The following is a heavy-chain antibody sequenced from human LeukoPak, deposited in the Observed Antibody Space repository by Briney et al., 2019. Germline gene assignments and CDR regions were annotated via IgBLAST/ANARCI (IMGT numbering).Heavy chain of an antibody. CDR1: GFTLSSYA. CDR2: ISGSGASI. Sequence: GGSLRLSCVASGFTLSSYAMGWVRQAPGKGLEWVSAISGSGASIYYSDSVKGRFAVSRDIPKNTLYLQMNSLRAEDTAIYYCAKFPVRSPAGYDFDYWGQGTLVSVSS. V-gene: IGHV3-23*01. CDR3: AKFPVRSPAGYDFDY. D-gene: IGHD3-16*01. J-gene: IGHJ4*02.